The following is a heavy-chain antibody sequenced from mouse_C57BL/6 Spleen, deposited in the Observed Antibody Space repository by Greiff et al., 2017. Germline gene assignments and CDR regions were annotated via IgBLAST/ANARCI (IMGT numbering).Heavy chain of an antibody. CDR2: ISSGSSTI. D-gene: IGHD2-3*01. J-gene: IGHJ2*01. Sequence: EVKVVESGGGLVKPGGSLKLSCAASGFTFSDYGMHWVRQAPEKGLEWVAYISSGSSTIYYADTVKGRFTISRDNAKNTLFLQMTSLRSEDTAMYYCARRNGYYDFDYWGQGTTLTVSS. CDR1: GFTFSDYG. CDR3: ARRNGYYDFDY. V-gene: IGHV5-17*01.